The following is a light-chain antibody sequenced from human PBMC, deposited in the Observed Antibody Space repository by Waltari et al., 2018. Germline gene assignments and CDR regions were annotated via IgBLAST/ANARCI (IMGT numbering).Light chain of an antibody. CDR1: QGISSY. CDR3: QQLNSYPRKLT. CDR2: AAS. Sequence: DIQLTQSPSFLSASVGDRVTIPCRASQGISSYLAWYQQKPGKAPKLLIYAASTLQSGVPSRFSGSGSGTEFTLTISSLQPEDFATYYCQQLNSYPRKLTFGGGTKVEIK. V-gene: IGKV1-9*01. J-gene: IGKJ4*01.